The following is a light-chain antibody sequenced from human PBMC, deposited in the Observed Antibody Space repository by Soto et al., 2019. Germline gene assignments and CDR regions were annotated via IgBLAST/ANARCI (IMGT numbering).Light chain of an antibody. V-gene: IGKV1-5*01. CDR2: DVS. Sequence: DIQMTQSPSSLSASVGDRVTITCRASQNVTTWLAWYQHKPGKAPKLLLYDVSNLESGVPSRFSGSGSGTEFTLTISSLQSDDFATYYCQHYNSYSEAFGQGTKVDIK. J-gene: IGKJ1*01. CDR1: QNVTTW. CDR3: QHYNSYSEA.